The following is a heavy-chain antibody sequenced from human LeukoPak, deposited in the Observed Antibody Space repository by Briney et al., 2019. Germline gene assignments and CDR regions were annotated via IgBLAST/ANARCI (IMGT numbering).Heavy chain of an antibody. J-gene: IGHJ3*02. D-gene: IGHD3-3*01. CDR2: IIPIFGPA. Sequence: GASVKVSCKASGGTFSSYAISWVRQAPGQGLEWMGGIIPIFGPANYAQNFQGRVTITADESTSTAYMELSSLRSEDTAVYYCARVMSIRFLPPNAFDIWGQGTMVTVSS. V-gene: IGHV1-69*13. CDR3: ARVMSIRFLPPNAFDI. CDR1: GGTFSSYA.